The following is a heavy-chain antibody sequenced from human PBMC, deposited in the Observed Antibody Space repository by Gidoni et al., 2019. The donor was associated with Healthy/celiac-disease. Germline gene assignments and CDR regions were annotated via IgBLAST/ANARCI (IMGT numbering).Heavy chain of an antibody. CDR1: GGSFSGYY. CDR2: INHSGST. J-gene: IGHJ4*02. Sequence: QVQLQQWGAGLLKPSETLSLTCAVYGGSFSGYYWSWIRQPPGKGLEWIGEINHSGSTNYNPSLKSRVTISVDTSKNQVSLKLSSVTAADTAVYYCARQRWTLYSYGQRGFDYWGQGTLVTVSS. V-gene: IGHV4-34*01. CDR3: ARQRWTLYSYGQRGFDY. D-gene: IGHD5-18*01.